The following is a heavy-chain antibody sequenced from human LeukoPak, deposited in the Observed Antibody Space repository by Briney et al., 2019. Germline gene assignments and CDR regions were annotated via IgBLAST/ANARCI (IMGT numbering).Heavy chain of an antibody. D-gene: IGHD5-24*01. CDR2: IYYGEST. V-gene: IGHV4-39*01. J-gene: IGHJ3*02. CDR1: GGSISSSSYY. Sequence: PSETLSLTCTVSGGSISSSSYYWGWIRQPPGKGLEWIGSIYYGESTSYNPSLKSRVTISVDTSKNQFSLKLSSVTAAGTAVYYCASATVRDGYNSDAFDIWGQGTMVTVSS. CDR3: ASATVRDGYNSDAFDI.